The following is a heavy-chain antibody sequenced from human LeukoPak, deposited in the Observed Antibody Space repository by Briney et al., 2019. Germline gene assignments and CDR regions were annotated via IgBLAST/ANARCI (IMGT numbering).Heavy chain of an antibody. Sequence: GGSLRLSCAASGFTFSTYNMNWVRQAPGKGLEWVSSITSSSSYTFYADSVKGRFTISRDNAKNSLYLQMNSLRAEDTAVYYCARDRERWLQARLDYWGQGTLVTVSS. CDR3: ARDRERWLQARLDY. D-gene: IGHD5-24*01. V-gene: IGHV3-21*04. CDR1: GFTFSTYN. CDR2: ITSSSSYT. J-gene: IGHJ4*02.